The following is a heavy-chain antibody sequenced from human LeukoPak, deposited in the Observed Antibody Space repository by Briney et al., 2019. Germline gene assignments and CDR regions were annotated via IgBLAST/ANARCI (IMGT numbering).Heavy chain of an antibody. J-gene: IGHJ4*02. CDR1: GFTFSSYW. V-gene: IGHV3-7*01. Sequence: PGGSLRLSCAASGFTFSSYWMSWVRQAPGKGLEWVANIKQDGSEKYYVDSVKGRFTISRDNAKNSLYLQMNSLRAEDTAVYYCARVGPDDFWSGYYLGYWGQGTLVTVSS. CDR2: IKQDGSEK. CDR3: ARVGPDDFWSGYYLGY. D-gene: IGHD3-3*01.